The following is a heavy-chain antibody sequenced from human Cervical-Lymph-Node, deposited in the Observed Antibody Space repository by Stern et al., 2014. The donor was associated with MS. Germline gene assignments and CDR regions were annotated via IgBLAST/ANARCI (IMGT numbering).Heavy chain of an antibody. CDR1: GGSISSGSYY. Sequence: QLQLQESGPGLVKPSQTLSLTCTVSGGSISSGSYYWSWIRQPAGKGLEWIGRIYTSGSTNTTPPLRSRVTISVDTPKTHFPLKLSSGTAADTAVYYCASIAARPGGGSFDYWGQGTLVTVSS. J-gene: IGHJ4*02. CDR2: IYTSGST. D-gene: IGHD6-6*01. V-gene: IGHV4-61*02. CDR3: ASIAARPGGGSFDY.